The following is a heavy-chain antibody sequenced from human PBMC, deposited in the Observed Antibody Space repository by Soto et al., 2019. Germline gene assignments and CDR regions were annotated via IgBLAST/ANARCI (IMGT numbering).Heavy chain of an antibody. J-gene: IGHJ3*02. V-gene: IGHV1-3*01. D-gene: IGHD3-3*01. Sequence: VSVKVSCKASGYTFTSYAMHWVRQAPGQRLEWMGWINAGNGNTKYSQKFQGRVTITRDTSASTAYMELSSLRSEDTAVYYCARGKGVVIHDAFDIWGQGTMVTVSS. CDR2: INAGNGNT. CDR1: GYTFTSYA. CDR3: ARGKGVVIHDAFDI.